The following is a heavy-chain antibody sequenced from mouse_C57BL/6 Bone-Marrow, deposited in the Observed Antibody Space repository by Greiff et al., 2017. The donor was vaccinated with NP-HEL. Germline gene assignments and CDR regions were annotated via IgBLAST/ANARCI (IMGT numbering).Heavy chain of an antibody. D-gene: IGHD2-4*01. CDR3: ARSSSYDSLYYYAMDY. CDR2: IAPNSGGT. CDR1: GYTFTSYW. V-gene: IGHV1-72*01. Sequence: QVQLQQPGAELVKPGASVKLSCKASGYTFTSYWMHWVKQRPGRGLEWIGRIAPNSGGTKYNEKFKSKATLTVDKPSSTAYMQLSSLTSEDSAVYYCARSSSYDSLYYYAMDYWGQGTSVTVSS. J-gene: IGHJ4*01.